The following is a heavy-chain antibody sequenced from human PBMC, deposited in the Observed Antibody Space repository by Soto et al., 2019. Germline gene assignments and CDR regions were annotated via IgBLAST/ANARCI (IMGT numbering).Heavy chain of an antibody. J-gene: IGHJ3*02. V-gene: IGHV1-18*01. CDR1: GYIFTTYG. Sequence: QVQLVQSGAEVKKPGASVKVSCKASGYIFTTYGISWVRQAPGQGLEWMGWISANNGNTYYAQKFQGRVIMTTHTPTRTIYMELRSLRSDDTAVYYCARDLQFYSDISVYRDVFDIWGQGTMVTVSS. D-gene: IGHD3-22*01. CDR2: ISANNGNT. CDR3: ARDLQFYSDISVYRDVFDI.